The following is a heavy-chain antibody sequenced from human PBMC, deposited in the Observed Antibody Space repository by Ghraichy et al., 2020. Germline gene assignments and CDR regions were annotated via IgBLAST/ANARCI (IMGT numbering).Heavy chain of an antibody. CDR1: GGSISSGGYS. J-gene: IGHJ4*02. CDR2: IYHSGST. D-gene: IGHD6-13*01. Sequence: SETLSLTCAVSGGSISSGGYSWSWIRQPPGKGLEWIGYIYHSGSTYYNPSLKSRVTISVDRSKNQFSLKLSSVTAADTAVYYCARGKAYSSSWFLDYWGQGTLVTVSS. CDR3: ARGKAYSSSWFLDY. V-gene: IGHV4-30-2*01.